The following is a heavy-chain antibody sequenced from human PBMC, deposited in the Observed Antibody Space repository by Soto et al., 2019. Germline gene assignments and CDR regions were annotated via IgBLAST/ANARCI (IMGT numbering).Heavy chain of an antibody. Sequence: SETLSLTCTVSGGSISSGGYYWSWIRQHPGKGLEWIGYIYYSGSTYYNPSLKSRVTISVDTSKNQFYLKLSSVTAADTAVYYCARGGGYGTIDDYYWGKGTRLTVPS. CDR2: IYYSGST. J-gene: IGHJ4*02. D-gene: IGHD5-18*01. V-gene: IGHV4-31*03. CDR3: ARGGGYGTIDDYY. CDR1: GGSISSGGYY.